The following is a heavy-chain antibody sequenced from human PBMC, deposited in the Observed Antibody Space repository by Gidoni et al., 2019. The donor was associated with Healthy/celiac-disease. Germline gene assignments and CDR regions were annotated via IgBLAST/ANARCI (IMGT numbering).Heavy chain of an antibody. J-gene: IGHJ4*02. Sequence: QVQLQESGPGRVKPSQTLSLTCTVSGRSISSGGYYWSWIRQHPGKGQEWIGYTYYSGSTYYNPSVKSRVTISVDTTKNQFSLKLSSVTAADTAVYYCARGPDYYGSGRTFDYWGQGTLVTVSS. CDR2: TYYSGST. CDR3: ARGPDYYGSGRTFDY. CDR1: GRSISSGGYY. D-gene: IGHD3-10*01. V-gene: IGHV4-31*03.